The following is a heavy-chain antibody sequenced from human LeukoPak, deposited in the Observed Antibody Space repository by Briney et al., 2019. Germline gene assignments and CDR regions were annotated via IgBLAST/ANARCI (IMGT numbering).Heavy chain of an antibody. V-gene: IGHV1-24*01. J-gene: IGHJ4*02. D-gene: IGHD6-19*01. CDR3: ATQWLVRGFGCYFDY. CDR2: FDPEDGER. Sequence: GAAVKVSCKVSGYTLTELSMHWVRQAPGKGGGWMGGFDPEDGERIYVQKLLGRVTMTEDTSTDTASMELSSMRSEDTAVYYCATQWLVRGFGCYFDYWGQGTLVTVSS. CDR1: GYTLTELS.